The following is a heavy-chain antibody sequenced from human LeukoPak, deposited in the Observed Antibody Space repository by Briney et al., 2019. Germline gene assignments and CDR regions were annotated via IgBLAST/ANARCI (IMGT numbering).Heavy chain of an antibody. D-gene: IGHD2-2*01. Sequence: GGSLRLSCAASGFTFSSYAMSWVRQAQGKGLEWVSAISGSGGSTYYADSVKGRFTISRDNSKNTLYLQMNSLRAEDTAVYYCAKDIEDIVVVPAAAFDIWGQGTMVTVSS. CDR1: GFTFSSYA. CDR3: AKDIEDIVVVPAAAFDI. V-gene: IGHV3-23*01. J-gene: IGHJ3*02. CDR2: ISGSGGST.